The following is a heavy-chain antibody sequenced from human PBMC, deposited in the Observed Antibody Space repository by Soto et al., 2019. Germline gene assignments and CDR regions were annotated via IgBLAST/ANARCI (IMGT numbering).Heavy chain of an antibody. V-gene: IGHV4-34*01. D-gene: IGHD2-2*01. Sequence: SETLSLTCAVYGGSFSGYYWSGIRQPPGKGPEGIGEMKQRGSNNYNPSLKRRVTISVDPSKNQFSLKPSSVTSADTAVYYCARAPVIGYCSSTSCYGGLYYYYYYMDVWGKGTTVTGSS. CDR2: MKQRGSN. CDR1: GGSFSGYY. CDR3: ARAPVIGYCSSTSCYGGLYYYYYYMDV. J-gene: IGHJ6*03.